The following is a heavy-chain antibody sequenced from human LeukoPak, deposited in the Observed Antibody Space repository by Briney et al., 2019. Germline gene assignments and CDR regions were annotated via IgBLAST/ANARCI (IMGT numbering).Heavy chain of an antibody. Sequence: GGSLRPSCAASGFTFSSYAMHWVRQAPGKGLEWVAVISYDGSNKYYADSVKGRFTISRDNSKNTLYLQMNSLRAEDTAVYYCARIRSQGLVAGSFDYWGQGTLVTVSS. J-gene: IGHJ4*02. D-gene: IGHD3-10*01. V-gene: IGHV3-30-3*01. CDR3: ARIRSQGLVAGSFDY. CDR1: GFTFSSYA. CDR2: ISYDGSNK.